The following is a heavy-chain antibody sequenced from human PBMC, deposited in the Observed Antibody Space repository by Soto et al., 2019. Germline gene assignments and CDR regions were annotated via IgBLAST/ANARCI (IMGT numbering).Heavy chain of an antibody. Sequence: QVQLVQSGAEVKKPGSSGTVSCKPSGGTFSKDAINWVRQAPGQGLEWMGLLIPVFGSPIYAQKFQGRIRITADESTSTAFMDLSSLRSEDTAVYYCTRVLGYTFEPGKTRYYAMDVWGQGTTVSVSS. D-gene: IGHD5-18*01. CDR1: GGTFSKDA. CDR3: TRVLGYTFEPGKTRYYAMDV. V-gene: IGHV1-69*01. CDR2: LIPVFGSP. J-gene: IGHJ6*02.